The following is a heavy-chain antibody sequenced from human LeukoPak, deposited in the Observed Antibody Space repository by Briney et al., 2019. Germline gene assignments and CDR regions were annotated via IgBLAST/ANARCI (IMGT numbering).Heavy chain of an antibody. D-gene: IGHD3-22*01. J-gene: IGHJ1*01. CDR3: ARPSSGYYIRYFQH. CDR1: SDSVSDYY. Sequence: PSETLSLTCTVSSDSVSDYYWSWIRQPPGKGLEWIGEINHSGSTNYNPSLKSRVTISVDTSKNQFSLKLSSVTAADTAVYYCARPSSGYYIRYFQHWGQGTLVTVSS. V-gene: IGHV4-34*01. CDR2: INHSGST.